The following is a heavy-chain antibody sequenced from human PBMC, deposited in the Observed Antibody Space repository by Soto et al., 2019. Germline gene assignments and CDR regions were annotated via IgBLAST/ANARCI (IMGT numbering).Heavy chain of an antibody. CDR2: INHSGST. Sequence: SETLSLTCAVYGGSFSGYYWSWIRQPPGKGLEWIGEINHSGSTNYNPSLKSRVTISVDTSKNQFSLKLSSVTAADTAVYYCVRAREWELPSDAFDIWGQGTMVTVS. CDR1: GGSFSGYY. CDR3: VRAREWELPSDAFDI. D-gene: IGHD1-26*01. J-gene: IGHJ3*02. V-gene: IGHV4-34*01.